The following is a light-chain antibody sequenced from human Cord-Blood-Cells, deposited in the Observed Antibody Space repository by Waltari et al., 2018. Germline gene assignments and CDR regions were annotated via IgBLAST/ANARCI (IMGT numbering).Light chain of an antibody. V-gene: IGLV1-47*01. Sequence: SVLTQPPSAPGPPRQRVTIVSSGTSYNIGSQTVSWYQQLPGTPPNLLISRNNQRPSGVPDRFSGSKSGTSASLAISGLRSEDEADYYCAAWDDSLSGWVFGGGTKLTVL. CDR1: SYNIGSQT. J-gene: IGLJ3*02. CDR3: AAWDDSLSGWV. CDR2: RNN.